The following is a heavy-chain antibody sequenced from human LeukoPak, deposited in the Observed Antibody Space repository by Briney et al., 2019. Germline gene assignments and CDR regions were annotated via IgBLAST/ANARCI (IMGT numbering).Heavy chain of an antibody. CDR1: GFTFSSYV. V-gene: IGHV3-23*01. D-gene: IGHD6-19*01. CDR3: ASPLNSSGWFPYYYYYGMDV. Sequence: PGGSLRLSCAASGFTFSSYVIKWVRQAPGKGLEWVSGITGSGGNTYYADSVKGRFIISSDNSKNTLYLQMNSLRAEDTAVYYCASPLNSSGWFPYYYYYGMDVWGQGTTVTVSS. J-gene: IGHJ6*02. CDR2: ITGSGGNT.